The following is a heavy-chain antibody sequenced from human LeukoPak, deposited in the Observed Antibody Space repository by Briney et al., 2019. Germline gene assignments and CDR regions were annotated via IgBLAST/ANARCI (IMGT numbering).Heavy chain of an antibody. Sequence: PSEALSLTCAVYGGSFSGYYWSWIRQPPGKGLEWIGEINHSGSTNYNPSLKSRVTISVDTSKNQFSLKLSSVAAADTAVYYCARGAAIDTYYDFWSGYGTPYYFDYWGQGTLVTVSS. CDR1: GGSFSGYY. V-gene: IGHV4-34*01. CDR2: INHSGST. CDR3: ARGAAIDTYYDFWSGYGTPYYFDY. D-gene: IGHD3-3*01. J-gene: IGHJ4*02.